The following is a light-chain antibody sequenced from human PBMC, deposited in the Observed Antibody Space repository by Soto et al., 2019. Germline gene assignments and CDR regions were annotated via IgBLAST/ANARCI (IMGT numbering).Light chain of an antibody. CDR3: QQYNRFPYT. J-gene: IGKJ2*01. CDR2: KAS. V-gene: IGKV1-5*03. Sequence: DIQMTQSPSTLSASVGDRVTITCRASQSISDWLAWYQQRSGKAPKLLIYKASSLQSGVLPRFSGSGSGTEFILTISSLQPDDFATYYCQQYNRFPYTFGQGTKLEIK. CDR1: QSISDW.